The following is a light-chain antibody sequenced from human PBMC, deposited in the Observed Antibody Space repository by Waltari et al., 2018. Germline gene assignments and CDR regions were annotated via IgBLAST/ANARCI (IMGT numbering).Light chain of an antibody. Sequence: SNDLTQPPSVSVSPGQTASITYYGDLLGYNYSYWSQKSHGQSPVLVIAQDSQRPKATPERFSGSNSGNTATLTISGTKAMDEADDYCQAWDSSTVVFGGGTKLAVL. V-gene: IGLV3-1*01. CDR1: LLGYNY. CDR2: QDS. J-gene: IGLJ2*01. CDR3: QAWDSSTVV.